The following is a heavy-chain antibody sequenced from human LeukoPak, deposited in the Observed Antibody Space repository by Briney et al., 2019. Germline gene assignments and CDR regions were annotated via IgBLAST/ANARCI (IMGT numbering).Heavy chain of an antibody. CDR1: GYTFTSYA. J-gene: IGHJ6*02. V-gene: IGHV7-4-1*02. D-gene: IGHD3-3*01. Sequence: ASVKVSCKASGYTFTSYAMNWVRRAPGQGLEWMGWINTNTGNPTYVQGFTGRFVFSLDTSVSTAYLQISSLKAEDTAVYYCARGGSYDFWSGYYPPVWGQGTTVTVSS. CDR3: ARGGSYDFWSGYYPPV. CDR2: INTNTGNP.